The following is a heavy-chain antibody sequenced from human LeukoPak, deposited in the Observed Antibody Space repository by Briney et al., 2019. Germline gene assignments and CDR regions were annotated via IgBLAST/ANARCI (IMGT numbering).Heavy chain of an antibody. J-gene: IGHJ4*02. D-gene: IGHD6-19*01. CDR2: ISSSSSYI. CDR1: GFTFDDYA. Sequence: PGRSLRLSCAASGFTFDDYAMHWVRQAPGKGLEWVSSISSSSSYIYYADSVKGRFTISRDNAKNSLYLQMNSLRAEDTAVYYCARVSHSSGWYGPFDYWGQGTLVTVSS. V-gene: IGHV3-21*01. CDR3: ARVSHSSGWYGPFDY.